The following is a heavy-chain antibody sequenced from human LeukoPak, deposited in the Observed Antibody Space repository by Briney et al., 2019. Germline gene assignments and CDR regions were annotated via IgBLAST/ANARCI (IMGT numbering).Heavy chain of an antibody. CDR2: IGGSGGST. CDR3: AKVETAAAATLRGFDY. J-gene: IGHJ4*02. CDR1: GFTFSSYA. Sequence: TGGSLRLSCAASGFTFSSYAMHWVRQAPGKGLEWVSSIGGSGGSTDYADSVKGRFTISRDNSKNTLYLQMNSLRAEDTAVYYCAKVETAAAATLRGFDYWGQGTLVTVSS. V-gene: IGHV3-23*01. D-gene: IGHD6-13*01.